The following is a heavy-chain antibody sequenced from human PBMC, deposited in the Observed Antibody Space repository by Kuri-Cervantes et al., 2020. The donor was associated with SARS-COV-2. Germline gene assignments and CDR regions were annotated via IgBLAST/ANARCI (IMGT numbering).Heavy chain of an antibody. Sequence: SVKVSCKASGGTFSSYAISWVRQATGQGLEWMGGIIPIFGTANYAQKFQGRVTITADESTSTAYMELSSLRSEDTAVYYCARPRVGGDYPSDYYYYGMDVWGQGTTVTVSS. CDR1: GGTFSSYA. CDR2: IIPIFGTA. V-gene: IGHV1-69*13. D-gene: IGHD4-17*01. J-gene: IGHJ6*02. CDR3: ARPRVGGDYPSDYYYYGMDV.